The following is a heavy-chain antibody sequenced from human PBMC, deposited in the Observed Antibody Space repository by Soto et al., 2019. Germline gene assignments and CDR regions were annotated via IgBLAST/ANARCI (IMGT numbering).Heavy chain of an antibody. D-gene: IGHD2-2*01. J-gene: IGHJ5*02. CDR1: GFTFSMYA. CDR3: AKPYCSSTSCYSNWLDP. Sequence: PGGSLRLSCAASGFTFSMYAMSWVRQAPGKGLEWVSAISGSGVSTYYADSVKGRFNISRDNSKNTLYLQMNSLRAEDTAVYYCAKPYCSSTSCYSNWLDPWGQGTLVTV. CDR2: ISGSGVST. V-gene: IGHV3-23*01.